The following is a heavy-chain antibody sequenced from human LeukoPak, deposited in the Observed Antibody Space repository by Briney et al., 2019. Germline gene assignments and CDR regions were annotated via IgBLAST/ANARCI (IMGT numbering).Heavy chain of an antibody. CDR2: FDPEDGET. D-gene: IGHD3-10*01. J-gene: IGHJ4*02. CDR3: ATGNYYGSGSYSPIDY. CDR1: GYTLTELS. V-gene: IGHV1-24*01. Sequence: ASVTLSFKVSGYTLTELSMHWVRQAPGKGIGWMGGFDPEDGETIYAQKFQGRVTMTEDTSTDTAYMELSSLRSEDTAVYYCATGNYYGSGSYSPIDYWGQGTLVTVSS.